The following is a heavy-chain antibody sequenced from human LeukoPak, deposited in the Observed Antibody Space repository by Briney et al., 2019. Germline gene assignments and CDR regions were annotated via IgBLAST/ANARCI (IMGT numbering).Heavy chain of an antibody. V-gene: IGHV3-21*01. CDR1: GFTLRSFN. CDR2: ISHTSKYI. Sequence: GGSLRLSCAASGFTLRSFNMNWVRQAPGKGLEWVSSISHTSKYIYYADSVQGRFTVSRDDAKNSLYLQMNSLRAEDTAVYYCAREWLLVGATDFWGQGTLVTVSS. D-gene: IGHD1-26*01. CDR3: AREWLLVGATDF. J-gene: IGHJ4*02.